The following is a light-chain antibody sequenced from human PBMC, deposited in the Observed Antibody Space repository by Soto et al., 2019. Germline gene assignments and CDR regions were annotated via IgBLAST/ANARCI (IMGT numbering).Light chain of an antibody. CDR1: SSDIGAYDY. Sequence: QSALTQPASLSGSPGQSITISCTGTSSDIGAYDYVSWFQQHPGKAPKLMISEVNNRPSGVSNRFSGSKSGNTASLAISGLQADDEADYYCSSYSSSSTPVVFGGGTQLTVL. CDR2: EVN. CDR3: SSYSSSSTPVV. J-gene: IGLJ2*01. V-gene: IGLV2-14*01.